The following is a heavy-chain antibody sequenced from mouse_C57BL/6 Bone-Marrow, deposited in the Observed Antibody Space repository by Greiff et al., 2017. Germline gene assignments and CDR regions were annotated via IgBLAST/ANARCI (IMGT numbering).Heavy chain of an antibody. J-gene: IGHJ4*01. D-gene: IGHD1-1*01. V-gene: IGHV1-26*01. CDR2: INPNNGGT. CDR3: ARHYGSSYGVCYYAMDY. CDR1: GYTFTDYY. Sequence: EVQLQQSGPELVKPGASVKISCKASGYTFTDYYMNWVKQSHGKSLEWIGDINPNNGGTSYNQKFKGKATLTVDKSSSTAYMELRSLTSEDSAVYYCARHYGSSYGVCYYAMDYWGQGTSVTVSS.